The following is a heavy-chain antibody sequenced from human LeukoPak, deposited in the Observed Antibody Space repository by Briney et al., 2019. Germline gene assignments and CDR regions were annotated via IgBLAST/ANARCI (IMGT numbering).Heavy chain of an antibody. CDR3: ARDYLVVPAAMWWFDP. D-gene: IGHD2-2*01. CDR1: GFTFSSYI. V-gene: IGHV3-21*01. J-gene: IGHJ5*02. Sequence: GGSLRLSCAASGFTFSSYIMNWVRQAPGTGLGWVSSISSSSSYIYYADSVKGRFTISRDNAKNSLYLQMNSLRAEDTAVYYCARDYLVVPAAMWWFDPWGQGTLVTVSS. CDR2: ISSSSSYI.